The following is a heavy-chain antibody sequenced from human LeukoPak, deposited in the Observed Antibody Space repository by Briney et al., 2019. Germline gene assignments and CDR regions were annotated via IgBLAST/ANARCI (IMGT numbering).Heavy chain of an antibody. Sequence: SSETLSLTCAVSGGSISSGGYSWSWIRQPPGKGLEWIGYIYHSGGTYYNPSLKSRVTIPVDRSKNQFSLKLSSVTAADTAVYSCARTRVRMATMLPDAFDIWGQGTMVTVSS. J-gene: IGHJ3*02. D-gene: IGHD5-24*01. CDR2: IYHSGGT. V-gene: IGHV4-30-2*01. CDR1: GGSISSGGYS. CDR3: ARTRVRMATMLPDAFDI.